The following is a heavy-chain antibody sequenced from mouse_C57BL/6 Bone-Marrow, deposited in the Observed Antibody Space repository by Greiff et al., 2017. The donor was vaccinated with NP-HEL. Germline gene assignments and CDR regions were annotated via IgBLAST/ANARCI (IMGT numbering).Heavy chain of an antibody. CDR3: ARGIYYGNYERVDY. V-gene: IGHV5-4*03. D-gene: IGHD2-1*01. Sequence: EVKLVESGGGLVKPGGSLKLSCAASGFTFSSYAMSWVRQTPEKRLEWVATISDGGSYTYYPDNVKGRFTISRDNAKNNLYLQMSHLKSEDTAMYNSARGIYYGNYERVDYWGQGTSVTVSS. CDR2: ISDGGSYT. CDR1: GFTFSSYA. J-gene: IGHJ4*01.